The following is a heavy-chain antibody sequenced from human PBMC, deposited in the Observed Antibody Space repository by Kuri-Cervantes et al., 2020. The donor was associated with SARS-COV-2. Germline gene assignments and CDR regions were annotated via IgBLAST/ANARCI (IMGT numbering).Heavy chain of an antibody. J-gene: IGHJ4*02. D-gene: IGHD6-13*01. CDR3: ARGQYSSSWYSNLDY. CDR1: GGSFSGYY. CDR2: INHSGST. V-gene: IGHV4-34*01. Sequence: GSLRLSCAVYGGSFSGYYWSWIRQPPGKGLEWIGEINHSGSTNYNPSLKSRVTISVDRSKNQFSLKLSSVTAADTAVYYCARGQYSSSWYSNLDYWGQGTLVTVSS.